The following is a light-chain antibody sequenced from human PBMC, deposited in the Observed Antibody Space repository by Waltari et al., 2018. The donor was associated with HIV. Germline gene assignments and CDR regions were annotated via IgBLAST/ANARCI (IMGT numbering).Light chain of an antibody. CDR2: MND. Sequence: QSVVTQPPSASGTPGQRVTISCSGRGSNIGTYSVHCYQHFPGTATKLLIYMNDQRPSGVPGRFSGSQSGTSASLAISGLQYDDEADYYCAVWDDSLGGAVFGGGTKLTVL. J-gene: IGLJ2*01. V-gene: IGLV1-47*01. CDR3: AVWDDSLGGAV. CDR1: GSNIGTYS.